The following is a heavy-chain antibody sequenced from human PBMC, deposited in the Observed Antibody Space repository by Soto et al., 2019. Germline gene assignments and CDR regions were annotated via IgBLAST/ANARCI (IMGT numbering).Heavy chain of an antibody. D-gene: IGHD4-17*01. Sequence: EAQLLESGGGLVQPGGSLRLSCAASGFIFSTYAMNWVRQAPGEGLEWVSAISSSHTTFYAESVRGRFTISRDNSVNTLYLQMSSLRTEDTAVYYCAHPRGYGVFDAVDIWGQGTMVTVSS. CDR1: GFIFSTYA. CDR3: AHPRGYGVFDAVDI. J-gene: IGHJ3*02. CDR2: ISSSHTT. V-gene: IGHV3-23*01.